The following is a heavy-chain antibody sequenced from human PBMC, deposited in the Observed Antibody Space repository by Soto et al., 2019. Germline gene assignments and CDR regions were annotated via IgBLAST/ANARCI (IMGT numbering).Heavy chain of an antibody. J-gene: IGHJ4*02. CDR2: INHSGST. D-gene: IGHD3-22*01. CDR1: GGSFSGYY. V-gene: IGHV4-34*01. CDR3: ARSLTYYYDSSGYSLGY. Sequence: SETLSLTCAVYGGSFSGYYWSWIRQPPGKGLEWIGEINHSGSTNYNPSLKSRVTISVDTSKNQFSLKLSSVTAADTAVYYCARSLTYYYDSSGYSLGYWGQGTLVTVSS.